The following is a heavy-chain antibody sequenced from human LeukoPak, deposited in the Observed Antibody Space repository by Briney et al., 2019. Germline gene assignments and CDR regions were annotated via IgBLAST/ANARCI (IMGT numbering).Heavy chain of an antibody. CDR2: ISGSGGST. J-gene: IGHJ6*02. V-gene: IGHV3-23*01. CDR1: GFTFSSYA. Sequence: GGSLRLSCAASGFTFSSYAMSWVRQAPGKGLEWVSAISGSGGSTYYADSVKGRFTISRDNSKNTLYLQMNSLGAEDTAVYYCAAGEYFDWFTPPYYYYYGMDVWGQGTTVTVSS. D-gene: IGHD3-9*01. CDR3: AAGEYFDWFTPPYYYYYGMDV.